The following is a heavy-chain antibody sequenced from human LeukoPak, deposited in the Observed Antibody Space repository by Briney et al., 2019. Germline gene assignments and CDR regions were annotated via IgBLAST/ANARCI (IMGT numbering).Heavy chain of an antibody. CDR3: ARGDRIDTYYYDSSGSRPFDY. J-gene: IGHJ4*02. V-gene: IGHV4-34*01. CDR1: GGSFSGYY. Sequence: SETLSLTCAVYGGSFSGYYWSWIRQPPGKGLEWIGEINHSGSTNYNPSLKSRVTISVDTSKNQFSLKLSSVTAADTAVYYCARGDRIDTYYYDSSGSRPFDYWGQGTLVTVSS. D-gene: IGHD3-22*01. CDR2: INHSGST.